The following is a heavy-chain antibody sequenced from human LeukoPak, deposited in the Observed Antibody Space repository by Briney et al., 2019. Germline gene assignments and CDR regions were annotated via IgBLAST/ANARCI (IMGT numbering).Heavy chain of an antibody. J-gene: IGHJ4*02. CDR3: AKDFERWELLEDFDY. CDR1: GFTFSSYG. V-gene: IGHV3-30*02. D-gene: IGHD1-26*01. Sequence: GVSLRLSCAASGFTFSSYGMHWVRQAPGKGLEWVAFIRYDGSNKYYADSVKGRFTISRDNSKNTLYLQMNSLRAEDTAVYYCAKDFERWELLEDFDYWGQGTLVTVSS. CDR2: IRYDGSNK.